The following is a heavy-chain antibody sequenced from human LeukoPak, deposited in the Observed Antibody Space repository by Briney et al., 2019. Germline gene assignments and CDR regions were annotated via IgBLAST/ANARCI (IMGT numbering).Heavy chain of an antibody. CDR2: INHSGST. V-gene: IGHV4-34*01. D-gene: IGHD3-22*01. CDR1: GGSFSGYY. CDR3: ARDSSGRTFDY. J-gene: IGHJ4*02. Sequence: KPSETLSLTCAVYGGSFSGYYWSWIRQPPGKGLEWIGEINHSGSTNYNPSLKSRVTISVDASKNQFSLKLSSVTAADTAVYYCARDSSGRTFDYWGQGTLVTVSS.